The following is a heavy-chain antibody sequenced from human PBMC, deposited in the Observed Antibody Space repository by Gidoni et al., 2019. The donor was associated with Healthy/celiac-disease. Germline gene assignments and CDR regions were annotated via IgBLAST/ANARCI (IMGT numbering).Heavy chain of an antibody. CDR3: AKDLARGWELPHGDYGMDV. J-gene: IGHJ6*02. D-gene: IGHD1-26*01. CDR1: GFPFDDYA. V-gene: IGHV3-9*01. CDR2: ISWNSGSI. Sequence: EVQLVESGGGLVQPGRSLRLSCAASGFPFDDYAMPWVRQAPGKGLGWVSGISWNSGSIGYADSVKGRFTISRDNAKNSLYLQMNSLRAEDTALYYCAKDLARGWELPHGDYGMDVWGQGTTVTVSS.